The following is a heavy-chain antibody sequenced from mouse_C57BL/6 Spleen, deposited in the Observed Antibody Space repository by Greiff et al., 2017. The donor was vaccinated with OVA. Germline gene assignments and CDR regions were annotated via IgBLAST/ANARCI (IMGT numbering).Heavy chain of an antibody. CDR3: ARDVEGDYYGSSWFAY. CDR2: INPSSGYT. Sequence: VKVVESGAELARPGASVKMSCKASGYTFTSYTMHWVKQRPGQGLEWIGYINPSSGYTKYNQKFKDKATLTADKSSSTAYMQLSSLTSEDSAVYYCARDVEGDYYGSSWFAYWGQGTLVTVSA. V-gene: IGHV1-4*01. J-gene: IGHJ3*01. CDR1: GYTFTSYT. D-gene: IGHD1-1*01.